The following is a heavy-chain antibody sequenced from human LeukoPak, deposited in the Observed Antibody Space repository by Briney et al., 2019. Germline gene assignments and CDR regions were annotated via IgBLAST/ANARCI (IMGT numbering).Heavy chain of an antibody. D-gene: IGHD4-17*01. CDR2: IWYDGSNK. CDR1: GFTFSSYG. Sequence: GRSLRLSCAASGFTFSSYGMHWVRQAPGKGLEWVAVIWYDGSNKYYADSVKGRFTISRDNSKNTLYLQMNSLRAEDTAVYYCARDSSTVTTGAGYWGQGTLVTVS. V-gene: IGHV3-33*01. J-gene: IGHJ4*02. CDR3: ARDSSTVTTGAGY.